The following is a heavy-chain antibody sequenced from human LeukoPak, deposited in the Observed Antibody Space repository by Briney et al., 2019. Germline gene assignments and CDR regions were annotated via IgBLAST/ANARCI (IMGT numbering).Heavy chain of an antibody. Sequence: GESLQISCKGSGYSFTSYWIGWVRQMPGKGLEWMGIIYPGDSDTRYSPSFQGQVTISADKSISTAYLQWSSLKASDTAMYYCARLGDLWSGYYKIGAFDIWGQGTIVTVSS. CDR3: ARLGDLWSGYYKIGAFDI. CDR2: IYPGDSDT. CDR1: GYSFTSYW. V-gene: IGHV5-51*01. D-gene: IGHD3-3*01. J-gene: IGHJ3*02.